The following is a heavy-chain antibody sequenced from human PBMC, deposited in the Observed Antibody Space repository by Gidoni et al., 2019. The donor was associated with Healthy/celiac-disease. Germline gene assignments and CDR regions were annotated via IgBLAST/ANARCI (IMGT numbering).Heavy chain of an antibody. Sequence: QVQLVQSGAEVKKPGSSVKVYCKASGGNFSRYAISWVRQAPGQGLEWMGGIIPIFGTATYEQKFQSRFTITADESTSTAYRELSSLRSEDTAVHYCVRGYDIWTPMDVWGQGPTVTVSS. V-gene: IGHV1-69*01. CDR2: IIPIFGTA. J-gene: IGHJ6*02. CDR3: VRGYDIWTPMDV. D-gene: IGHD3-9*01. CDR1: GGNFSRYA.